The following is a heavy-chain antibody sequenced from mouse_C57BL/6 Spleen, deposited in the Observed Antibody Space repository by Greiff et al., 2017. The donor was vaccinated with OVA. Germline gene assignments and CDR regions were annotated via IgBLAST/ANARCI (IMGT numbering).Heavy chain of an antibody. CDR2: IDPSDSYT. V-gene: IGHV1-59*01. D-gene: IGHD2-3*01. J-gene: IGHJ2*01. CDR1: GYTFTSYW. Sequence: VQLQQPGAELVRPGTSVKLSCKASGYTFTSYWMHWVKQRPGQGLEWIGVIDPSDSYTNYNQKFKGKATLTVDTSSSTAYMQLSSLTSEDSAVYYCARGGDGYYLYYFDYWGQGTTLTVSS. CDR3: ARGGDGYYLYYFDY.